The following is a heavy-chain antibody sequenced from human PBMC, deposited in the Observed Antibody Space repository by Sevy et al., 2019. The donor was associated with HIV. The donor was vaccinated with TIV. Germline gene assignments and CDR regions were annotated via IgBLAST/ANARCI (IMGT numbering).Heavy chain of an antibody. J-gene: IGHJ4*02. V-gene: IGHV3-30-3*01. CDR3: ARDSPANGYTFDY. CDR2: ISYDGSNK. D-gene: IGHD5-12*01. Sequence: GGSLRLSCAASGFTFSSYAMHWVRQAPGKGLEWVAVISYDGSNKYYADSVKGRFTISRDNSKNTLYLQMNSLRAEDTAVYYCARDSPANGYTFDYWGQGTLVTVSS. CDR1: GFTFSSYA.